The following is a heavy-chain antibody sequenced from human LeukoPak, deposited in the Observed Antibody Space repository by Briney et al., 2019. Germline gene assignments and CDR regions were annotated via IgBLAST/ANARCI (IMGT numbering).Heavy chain of an antibody. CDR3: ATGANIAAAGTGLGY. V-gene: IGHV1-69*02. CDR2: IIPILGIA. CDR1: GGTFSSYT. D-gene: IGHD6-13*01. J-gene: IGHJ4*02. Sequence: SVKVSCKASGGTFSSYTISWVRQAPGQGLEWMGRIIPILGIANYAQKFQGRVTITADKSTSTAYMELSSLRFEDTAVYYCATGANIAAAGTGLGYWGQGTLVTVSS.